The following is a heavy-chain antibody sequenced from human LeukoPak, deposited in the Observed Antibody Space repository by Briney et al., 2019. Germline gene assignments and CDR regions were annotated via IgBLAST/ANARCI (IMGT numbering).Heavy chain of an antibody. Sequence: GGSLRLSCAASGFTFSSYAMSWVRQAPGEGLEWVSAISTNGGSTYFADSVKGRFTITRDNSKNTLYLQMNSLRAEDTAVYYCANLGNWNDVRDYWGQGTLVTVSS. CDR2: ISTNGGST. CDR3: ANLGNWNDVRDY. D-gene: IGHD1-20*01. J-gene: IGHJ4*02. V-gene: IGHV3-23*01. CDR1: GFTFSSYA.